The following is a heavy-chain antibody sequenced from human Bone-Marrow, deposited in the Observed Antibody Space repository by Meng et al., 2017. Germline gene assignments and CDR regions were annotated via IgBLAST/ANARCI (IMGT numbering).Heavy chain of an antibody. CDR2: IYYSGSN. CDR1: RGSTRSGGYY. J-gene: IGHJ5*02. V-gene: IGHV4-31*03. CDR3: ARGYGSGSSSDWFDP. Sequence: PESGQEMLSPSRRLSLPSTWLRGSTRSGGYYSSWIRQHPGKGLEWIAYIYYSGSNYYIPSLKSRFTISVDTSKNQFTLMLCSVTAADTAVYYCARGYGSGSSSDWFDPWGQGTLVTVSS. D-gene: IGHD3-10*01.